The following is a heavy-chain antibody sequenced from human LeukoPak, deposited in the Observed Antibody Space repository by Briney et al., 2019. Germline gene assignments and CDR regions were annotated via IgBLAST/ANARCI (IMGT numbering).Heavy chain of an antibody. Sequence: PGRSLRLSCAASGFTFSSYGMHWVRQAPGKGLEWVAVISYDVSNKYYADSVKGRFTISRDNSKNTLYLQMNSLRAEDTAVYYCHVAAAGTAFDYWGQGTLVTVSS. CDR3: HVAAAGTAFDY. J-gene: IGHJ4*02. D-gene: IGHD6-13*01. CDR1: GFTFSSYG. V-gene: IGHV3-30*03. CDR2: ISYDVSNK.